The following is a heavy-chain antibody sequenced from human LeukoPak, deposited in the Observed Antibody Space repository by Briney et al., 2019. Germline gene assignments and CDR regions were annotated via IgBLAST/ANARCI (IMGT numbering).Heavy chain of an antibody. D-gene: IGHD2-15*01. CDR3: ARLSGYSGLDY. Sequence: PSETLSLTCTVSGGSISSSSYYWGWIRQPPGKGLEWIGSIYYSGSTYYNPSLKSRVTISVDTSKNQFSLKLSSVTAADTAVYYCARLSGYSGLDYWGQGTLVTVSS. J-gene: IGHJ4*02. V-gene: IGHV4-39*01. CDR2: IYYSGST. CDR1: GGSISSSSYY.